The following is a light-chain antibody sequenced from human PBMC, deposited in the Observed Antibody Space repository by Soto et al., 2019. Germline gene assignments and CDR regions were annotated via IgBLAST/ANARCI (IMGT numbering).Light chain of an antibody. CDR2: GAS. CDR1: QSVSNY. J-gene: IGKJ1*01. CDR3: HQYGGSPQT. V-gene: IGKV3-20*01. Sequence: ESVLIPSAGALSLSQGERATLSCRASQSVSNYLAWYQRKPGQAPRLLIYGASSRATGIPDRFSGSGSGTDFTLTISRLEPEDFAVYYCHQYGGSPQTFGQGTKVDIK.